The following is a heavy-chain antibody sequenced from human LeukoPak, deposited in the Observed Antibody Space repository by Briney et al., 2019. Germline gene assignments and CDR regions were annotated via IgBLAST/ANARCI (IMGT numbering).Heavy chain of an antibody. V-gene: IGHV1-69*13. D-gene: IGHD6-19*01. CDR1: GGTFSSYA. CDR2: IIPIFGTA. Sequence: ASVKVSCKASGGTFSSYAISWVRQAPGQGPEWMGGIIPIFGTANYAQKFQGRVTITADESTSTAYMELSSLRSEDTAVYYCARVEGSGWYDDYWGQGTLVTVSS. J-gene: IGHJ4*02. CDR3: ARVEGSGWYDDY.